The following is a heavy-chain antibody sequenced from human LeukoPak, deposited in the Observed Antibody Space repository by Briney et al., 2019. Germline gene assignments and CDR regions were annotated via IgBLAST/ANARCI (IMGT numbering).Heavy chain of an antibody. J-gene: IGHJ5*02. CDR2: IIPIFGTA. CDR1: GYTFTNYG. CDR3: ARRGDLFWFDP. V-gene: IGHV1-69*13. Sequence: SVKVSCKASGYTFTNYGISWVRQAPGQGLEWMGGIIPIFGTANYAQKFQGRVTITADESTSTAYMELSSLRSEDTAVYYCARRGDLFWFDPWGQGTLVTVSS.